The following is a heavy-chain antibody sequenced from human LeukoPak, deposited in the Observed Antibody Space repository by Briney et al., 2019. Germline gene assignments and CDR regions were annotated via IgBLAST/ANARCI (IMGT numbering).Heavy chain of an antibody. D-gene: IGHD3-22*01. CDR1: GFTFSSYG. CDR3: AREAEYYYDSSGYLYYYGMDV. V-gene: IGHV3-30*03. J-gene: IGHJ6*02. CDR2: ISYDGSNK. Sequence: GGSLRLSCAASGFTFSSYGMHWVRQAPGKGLEWVAVISYDGSNKYYADSVKGRFTISRDNSKNTLYLQMNSLRAEDTAVYYCAREAEYYYDSSGYLYYYGMDVWGQGTTVTVSS.